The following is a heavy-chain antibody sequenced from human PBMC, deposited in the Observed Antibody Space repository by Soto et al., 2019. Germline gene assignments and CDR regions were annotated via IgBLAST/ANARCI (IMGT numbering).Heavy chain of an antibody. D-gene: IGHD6-13*01. CDR2: IFDAATA. CDR1: GESVGRGTNY. Sequence: QVQLQESGPGLMKPSGTLSLICSVSGESVGRGTNYWSWVRQAPGRGLEWIGYIFDAATAIYNPSFESRVSISLDAAKNQVSLKLTSVTAADTPIYYCARDRRGRADGFIYYYGMEVWGQGTSVTVSS. V-gene: IGHV4-61*01. CDR3: ARDRRGRADGFIYYYGMEV. J-gene: IGHJ6*02.